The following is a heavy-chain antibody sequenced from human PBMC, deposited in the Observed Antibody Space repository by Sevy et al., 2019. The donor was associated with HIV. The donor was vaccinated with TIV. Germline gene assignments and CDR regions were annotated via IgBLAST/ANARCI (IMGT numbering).Heavy chain of an antibody. CDR2: IYYNGRT. V-gene: IGHV4-59*08. J-gene: IGHJ4*02. D-gene: IGHD1-26*01. CDR3: AGENAWGKGYY. Sequence: SETLSLTCTVSGGSITSNYWGWIRQPPGKGLEWVANIYYNGRTNYNPSLKSRVTISLDTSKKQFALRVSSVTAADTATYYSAGENAWGKGYYWGQGTLVTVSS. CDR1: GGSITSNY.